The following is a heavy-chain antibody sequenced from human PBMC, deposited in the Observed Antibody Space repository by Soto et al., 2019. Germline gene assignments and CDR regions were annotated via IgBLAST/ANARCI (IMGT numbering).Heavy chain of an antibody. Sequence: GGSLRLSCAASGFTFSSYWMSWVRQAPGKGLEWVANIKQDGSEKYYVDSVKGRFTISRDNAKNSLYLQMNSLRAEDTAVYYCARDGITIFGVVINDYYYYGMDVWGQGTTVTVSS. CDR1: GFTFSSYW. J-gene: IGHJ6*02. D-gene: IGHD3-3*01. CDR3: ARDGITIFGVVINDYYYYGMDV. CDR2: IKQDGSEK. V-gene: IGHV3-7*05.